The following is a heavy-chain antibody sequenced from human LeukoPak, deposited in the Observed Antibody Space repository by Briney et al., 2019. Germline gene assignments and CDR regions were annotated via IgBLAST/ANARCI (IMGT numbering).Heavy chain of an antibody. CDR2: IYWNGETT. Sequence: TGGSLRLSCAASGFRFDEFGMSWVRQAPGKGLEWVSGIYWNGETTSYAESVKGRFTISRDNAKKSLYLQMNSLRAEDTALYYCAGTLGTYYYYYYMDVWGKGTTVTVSS. V-gene: IGHV3-20*04. J-gene: IGHJ6*03. CDR3: AGTLGTYYYYYYMDV. CDR1: GFRFDEFG.